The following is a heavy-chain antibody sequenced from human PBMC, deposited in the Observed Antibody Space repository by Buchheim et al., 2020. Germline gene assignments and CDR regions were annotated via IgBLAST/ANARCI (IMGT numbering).Heavy chain of an antibody. V-gene: IGHV3-30*19. J-gene: IGHJ4*02. D-gene: IGHD3-16*01. CDR2: ISYDGSNK. Sequence: QVQLVESGGGVVQPGRSLRLSCAASGFTFSNYGMHWIRQAPGKGLEWVAVISYDGSNKYYADSVKGRFTISRDNSKNTLYLQMNSLRAEDTAVYYCARDLGVIMAYYFDYWGQGTL. CDR1: GFTFSNYG. CDR3: ARDLGVIMAYYFDY.